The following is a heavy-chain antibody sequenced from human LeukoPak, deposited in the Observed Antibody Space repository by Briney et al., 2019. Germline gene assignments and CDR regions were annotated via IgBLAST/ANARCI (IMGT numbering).Heavy chain of an antibody. CDR1: GGSISSGDYY. J-gene: IGHJ4*02. Sequence: SETLSLTCTVSGGSISSGDYYWSWIRQPPGKGLEWIGYIYYSGSTYYNPSLKSRVSLSADTSKNQFSLKLSSVTAADTAVYYCARPSNLGDDYWGQGTLVTVSS. CDR3: ARPSNLGDDY. D-gene: IGHD3-10*01. V-gene: IGHV4-30-4*01. CDR2: IYYSGST.